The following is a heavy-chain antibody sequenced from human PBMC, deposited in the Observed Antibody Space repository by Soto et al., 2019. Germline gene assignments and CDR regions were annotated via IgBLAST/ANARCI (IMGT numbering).Heavy chain of an antibody. Sequence: SETLSLTCTVSGGSVSSGSDYWSWIRQPPGKGLEWIGYIYYSGSTNYNPSLKSRVTISVDTSKNQFSLKLSSVTAADTAVYYCARDIYGSGANWFDPWGQGTLVTVS. J-gene: IGHJ5*02. CDR2: IYYSGST. CDR1: GGSVSSGSDY. V-gene: IGHV4-61*01. D-gene: IGHD3-10*01. CDR3: ARDIYGSGANWFDP.